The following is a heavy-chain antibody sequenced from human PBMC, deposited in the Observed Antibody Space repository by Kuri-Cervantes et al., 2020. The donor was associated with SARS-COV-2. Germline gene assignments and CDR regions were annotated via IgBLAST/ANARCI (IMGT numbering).Heavy chain of an antibody. CDR2: IYSGGNT. Sequence: GESLKISCAASGFAVRNTYMAWVRQAPGKGLECVSVIYSGGNTYYADSVKGRFTISRDSSKNTLYLQMNSLRAEDTAVYYCARAKSPNAALVPADYWGQGTRVTVSS. J-gene: IGHJ4*02. V-gene: IGHV3-53*01. D-gene: IGHD5-18*01. CDR3: ARAKSPNAALVPADY. CDR1: GFAVRNTY.